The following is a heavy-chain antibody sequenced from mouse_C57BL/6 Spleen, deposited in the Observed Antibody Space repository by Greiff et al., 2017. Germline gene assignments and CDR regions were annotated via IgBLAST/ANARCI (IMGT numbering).Heavy chain of an antibody. D-gene: IGHD1-1*01. CDR3: ARPYGSSYYWYFDV. CDR1: GYTFTSYW. Sequence: QVQLQQPGAELVMPGASVKLSCKASGYTFTSYWMHWVKQRPGQGLEWIGEIDPSDSYTNYNQKFKGKATLTADKSSSTAYMQLSSLTSEDSAVYFCARPYGSSYYWYFDVWGTGTTVTVSS. V-gene: IGHV1-69*01. CDR2: IDPSDSYT. J-gene: IGHJ1*03.